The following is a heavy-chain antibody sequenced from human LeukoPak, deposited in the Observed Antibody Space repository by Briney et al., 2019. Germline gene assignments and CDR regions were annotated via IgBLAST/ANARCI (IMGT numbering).Heavy chain of an antibody. CDR1: GFTFSSCA. Sequence: PGGSLRLSCAASGFTFSSCAMSWVRQAPRKGLEWVSDISDSYSTYYADSVKGRFTTSRDNSKNTLYLHMNSLRAEDAAIYYCAKDRESSSWYDYWGQGTLVTVSS. CDR2: ISDSYST. D-gene: IGHD6-13*01. CDR3: AKDRESSSWYDY. J-gene: IGHJ4*02. V-gene: IGHV3-23*01.